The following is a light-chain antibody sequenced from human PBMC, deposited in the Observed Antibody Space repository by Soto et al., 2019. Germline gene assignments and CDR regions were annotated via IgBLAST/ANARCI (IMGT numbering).Light chain of an antibody. V-gene: IGLV2-14*03. CDR3: SSYTSSSIVV. Sequence: QSVLTQPASVSGSPGQSITISCTGTSSDVGAYNYVSWYQQHPGKSPKLMIFDVSNRPSGVSNRFSGSKSGNTASLTISGLQPEDEADYYCSSYTSSSIVVFGGGTQLTVL. CDR2: DVS. CDR1: SSDVGAYNY. J-gene: IGLJ2*01.